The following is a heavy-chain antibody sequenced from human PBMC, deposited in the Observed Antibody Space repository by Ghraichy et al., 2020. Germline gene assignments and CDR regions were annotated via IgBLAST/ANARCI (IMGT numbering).Heavy chain of an antibody. CDR2: ISAYNGNK. V-gene: IGHV1-18*04. CDR3: ARGVYSSSLYGMDV. CDR1: GYTFTSYG. J-gene: IGHJ6*02. Sequence: ASVKVSCKASGYTFTSYGISWVRQAPGQGLEWMGWISAYNGNKNYAQKLQGRVTMTTDTSTSTAYMELRSLRSDDTAVYYCARGVYSSSLYGMDVWGQGTTVTVSS. D-gene: IGHD6-6*01.